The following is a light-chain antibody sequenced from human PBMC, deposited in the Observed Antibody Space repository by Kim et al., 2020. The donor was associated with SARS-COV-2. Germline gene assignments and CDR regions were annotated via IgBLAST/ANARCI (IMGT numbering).Light chain of an antibody. Sequence: ASGGDRVTITCRASQGIDNNLGWYQQKPGKAPKCLIYAASSLQSGVPSRFSGSGSGTEFTLTINSLEPEDFATYFCLQANGYPRVFGQGTKVEIK. CDR3: LQANGYPRV. J-gene: IGKJ1*01. V-gene: IGKV1-17*01. CDR1: QGIDNN. CDR2: AAS.